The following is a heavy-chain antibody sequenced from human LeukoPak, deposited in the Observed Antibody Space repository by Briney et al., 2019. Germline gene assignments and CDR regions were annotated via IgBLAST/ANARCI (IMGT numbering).Heavy chain of an antibody. CDR2: IKSKTDGGTT. CDR3: TTDLRLGLDNTGY. Sequence: GGSLRLSCAASGFTFSNAWMSWIRQAPGKGLEWVGRIKSKTDGGTTDYAAPVKGRFTISRDDSKNTLYMQMNSLKTEDTAVYYCTTDLRLGLDNTGYWGQGTLVTVSS. J-gene: IGHJ4*02. CDR1: GFTFSNAW. D-gene: IGHD1-1*01. V-gene: IGHV3-15*01.